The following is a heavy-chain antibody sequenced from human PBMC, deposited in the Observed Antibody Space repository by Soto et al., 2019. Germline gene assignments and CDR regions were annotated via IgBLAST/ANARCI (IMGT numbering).Heavy chain of an antibody. CDR2: IGTAGDT. CDR1: GFTFSSYD. V-gene: IGHV3-13*01. Sequence: GGSLRLSCAASGFTFSSYDMHWVRQATGKGLEWVSAIGTAGDTYYPGSVKGRFTISRENAKNSLYLQMNSLRAEDTAVYYCARGYYGSGGIFDYGMDVWGQGTTVTVSS. D-gene: IGHD3-10*01. J-gene: IGHJ6*02. CDR3: ARGYYGSGGIFDYGMDV.